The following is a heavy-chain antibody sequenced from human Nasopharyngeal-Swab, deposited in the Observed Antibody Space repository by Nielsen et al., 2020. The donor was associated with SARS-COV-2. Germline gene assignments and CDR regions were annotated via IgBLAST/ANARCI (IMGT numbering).Heavy chain of an antibody. Sequence: GGSLRLSCAASGFTFNNYNFNWVRQAPGKGLEWVSSISSSSSYIYYADSVKGRFTISSDNSKNTLYPQMNSLRAEDTAVYYCARDIGGYMDVWGKGTTVTVSS. D-gene: IGHD1-26*01. CDR2: ISSSSSYI. CDR1: GFTFNNYN. CDR3: ARDIGGYMDV. J-gene: IGHJ6*03. V-gene: IGHV3-21*01.